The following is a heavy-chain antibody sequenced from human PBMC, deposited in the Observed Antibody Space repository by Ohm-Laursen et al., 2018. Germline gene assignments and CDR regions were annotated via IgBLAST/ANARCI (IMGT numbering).Heavy chain of an antibody. CDR3: ARGLWWFDP. J-gene: IGHJ5*02. CDR2: IYHSGST. V-gene: IGHV4-38-2*01. Sequence: SETLSLTCAVSGYSISSGYFWGWIRQPPGKGLEWIGTIYHSGSTCYNPSLKSRVTISVDTSKNLFSPKLSSVTAADTALYYCARGLWWFDPWGQGTLVTVSS. CDR1: GYSISSGYF.